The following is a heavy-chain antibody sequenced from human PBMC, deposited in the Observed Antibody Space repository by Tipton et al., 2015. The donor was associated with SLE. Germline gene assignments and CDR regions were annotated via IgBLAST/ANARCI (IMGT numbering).Heavy chain of an antibody. J-gene: IGHJ4*02. CDR2: ISSSGRTM. Sequence: SLRLSCAASGFTFSNYEMNWVRQAPGKGLEWVSYISSSGRTMYYTDSVKGRFTISRDNAKNSLYLQMNSLRAEDTAVYYCARGGNQPDYWGQGTLVTISS. CDR3: ARGGNQPDY. CDR1: GFTFSNYE. V-gene: IGHV3-48*03. D-gene: IGHD3-16*01.